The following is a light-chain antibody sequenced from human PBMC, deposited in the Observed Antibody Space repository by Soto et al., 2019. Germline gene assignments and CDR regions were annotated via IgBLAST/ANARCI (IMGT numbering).Light chain of an antibody. J-gene: IGLJ1*01. Sequence: QSVLTQPPSVSGAPGQRVTISCSGSSSNLGAGYDVQWYQQFPGTAPKLLIYANSARPSGVPDRFSGSKSGTSASLAITGPQPEDEADYYCQSDDSSMIVPKVFGTGTKVTVL. V-gene: IGLV1-40*01. CDR3: QSDDSSMIVPKV. CDR1: SSNLGAGYD. CDR2: ANS.